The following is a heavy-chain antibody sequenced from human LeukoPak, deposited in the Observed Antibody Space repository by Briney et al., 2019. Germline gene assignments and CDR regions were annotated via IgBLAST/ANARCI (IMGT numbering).Heavy chain of an antibody. D-gene: IGHD2-2*01. CDR1: GYTFSDYY. V-gene: IGHV1-2*06. CDR3: ARVSSDCRTSPSCYDY. J-gene: IGHJ4*03. CDR2: INPNSGGT. Sequence: ASVKVSCKASGYTFSDYYIHWVRQAPGQGLEWMGRINPNSGGTNYAQKFQGRVTLTRDTSISTAYVELSRLTSDDTAVYYCARVSSDCRTSPSCYDYWGQGTLVIVSS.